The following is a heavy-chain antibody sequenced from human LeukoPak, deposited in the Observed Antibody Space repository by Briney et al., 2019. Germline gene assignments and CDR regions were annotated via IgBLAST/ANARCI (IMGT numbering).Heavy chain of an antibody. Sequence: ASVKVCCKASGYTFTSYDINWVRQATGQGLEWMGWMNPNSGNTGYAQKFQGRVTMTRNTSISTAYMELSSLRSEDTAVYYCARDQGYQLLYGNYYYYGMDVWGQGTTVTVSS. D-gene: IGHD2-2*02. V-gene: IGHV1-8*01. CDR2: MNPNSGNT. CDR3: ARDQGYQLLYGNYYYYGMDV. J-gene: IGHJ6*02. CDR1: GYTFTSYD.